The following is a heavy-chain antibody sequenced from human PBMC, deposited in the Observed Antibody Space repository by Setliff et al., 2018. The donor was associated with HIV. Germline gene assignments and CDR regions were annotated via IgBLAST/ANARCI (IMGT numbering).Heavy chain of an antibody. D-gene: IGHD6-6*01. CDR2: IYTSGST. CDR3: ARGSTSGLYYYYYYMDV. CDR1: GGSISSGSYY. V-gene: IGHV4-61*09. Sequence: PSETLSLTCTVSGGSISSGSYYWSWLRQPAGKGLGWIGHIYTSGSTNYNPSLKSRGTISVDTSKNQFSLKLSSVTAADTAVYYCARGSTSGLYYYYYYMDVWGKGTTVTVSS. J-gene: IGHJ6*03.